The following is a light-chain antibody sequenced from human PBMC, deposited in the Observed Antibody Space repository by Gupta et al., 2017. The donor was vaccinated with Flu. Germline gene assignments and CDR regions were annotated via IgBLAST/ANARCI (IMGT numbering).Light chain of an antibody. Sequence: EIVMTQSPATLSVSPGERATISCRASQGVSSNLAWYQQKPGQAPRLLIYGASTRATGIPARFSGSGSGTEFTLTISSLQSEDFAVYSCQQYNDWPPWTFGQGTKVEIK. CDR3: QQYNDWPPWT. J-gene: IGKJ1*01. CDR1: QGVSSN. V-gene: IGKV3-15*01. CDR2: GAS.